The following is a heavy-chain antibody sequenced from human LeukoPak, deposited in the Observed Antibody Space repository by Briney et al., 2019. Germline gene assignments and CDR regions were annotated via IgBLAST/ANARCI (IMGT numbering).Heavy chain of an antibody. D-gene: IGHD1-1*01. CDR3: ARDLTHWNHALDY. J-gene: IGHJ4*02. Sequence: GGSLRLSCAASGFTFSSYSMNWVRQAPGKGLEWVSSISSSSSYIYYADSVKGRFTISRDNAKNSLYLQMNSLRAEDTAVYYCARDLTHWNHALDYWGQGTLVTVSS. CDR1: GFTFSSYS. V-gene: IGHV3-21*01. CDR2: ISSSSSYI.